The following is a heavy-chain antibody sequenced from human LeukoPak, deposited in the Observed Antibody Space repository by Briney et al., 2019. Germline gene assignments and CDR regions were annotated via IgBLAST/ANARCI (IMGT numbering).Heavy chain of an antibody. CDR3: AKVKYYDSSGHYSVFDY. V-gene: IGHV3-23*01. CDR2: ISGSGGST. CDR1: GFTFSSYA. D-gene: IGHD3-22*01. J-gene: IGHJ4*02. Sequence: PGGSLRLSCAASGFTFSSYAMSWVRQAPGKGLEWVSAISGSGGSTYYADSVKGRFTISRDNSKNTLYLQMNSLRAEDTAVYYCAKVKYYDSSGHYSVFDYWGQGTLVTVSS.